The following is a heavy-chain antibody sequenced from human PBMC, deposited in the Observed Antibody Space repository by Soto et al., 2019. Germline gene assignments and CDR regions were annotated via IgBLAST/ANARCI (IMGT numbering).Heavy chain of an antibody. CDR2: IYNSGST. V-gene: IGHV4-39*01. CDR1: GGSISSSSYY. CDR3: ARHVSSSSWYFDYYYYGMDV. Sequence: PSETLSLTCTVSGGSISSSSYYWGWIRQPPGKGLEWIGSIYNSGSTYYNPSLKSRVTISVDTSKNQFSLKLSSVTAADTVVYYCARHVSSSSWYFDYYYYGMDVWGQGTTVTVSS. D-gene: IGHD6-13*01. J-gene: IGHJ6*02.